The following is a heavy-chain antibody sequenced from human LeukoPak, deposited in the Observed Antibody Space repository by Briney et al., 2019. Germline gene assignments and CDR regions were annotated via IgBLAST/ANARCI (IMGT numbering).Heavy chain of an antibody. CDR1: GYTFTGYY. D-gene: IGHD1-26*01. CDR2: MNPNSGNT. J-gene: IGHJ6*03. Sequence: ASVKVSCKASGYTFTGYYMHWVRQATGQGLEWMGWMNPNSGNTGYEQKFQGRVTMTRNTSISTAYMELSNLRSEDSAVYYCARGVGSYPTYYYYMDVWGQGTTVTVSS. V-gene: IGHV1-8*02. CDR3: ARGVGSYPTYYYYMDV.